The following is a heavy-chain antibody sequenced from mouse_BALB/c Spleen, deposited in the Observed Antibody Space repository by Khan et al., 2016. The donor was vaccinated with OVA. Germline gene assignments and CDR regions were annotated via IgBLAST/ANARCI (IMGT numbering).Heavy chain of an antibody. V-gene: IGHV3-2*02. J-gene: IGHJ2*01. CDR3: ARSVTRTTVVATDFDY. CDR2: ISYSGRT. Sequence: EVQLQESGPGLVKPSQSLSLTCTVTGYSFTSDYAWNWIRQFPENKLEWMGYISYSGRTSYNPSLKSQISITRDTSKNQSFLQLNSVTTEVTATANCARSVTRTTVVATDFDYWGQGTTLTVSS. D-gene: IGHD1-1*01. CDR1: GYSFTSDYA.